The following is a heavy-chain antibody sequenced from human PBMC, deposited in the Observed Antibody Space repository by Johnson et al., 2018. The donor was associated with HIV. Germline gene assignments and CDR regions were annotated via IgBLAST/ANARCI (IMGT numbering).Heavy chain of an antibody. CDR2: TNNDGSTT. D-gene: IGHD6-13*01. CDR1: GLRSSRSW. CDR3: AKVAVATAAGGVGLNI. J-gene: IGHJ3*02. V-gene: IGHV3-74*01. Sequence: VQLVESGGGLVQPGGSLRLPCAASGLRSSRSWMHWVRQAPGKGLVWVSRTNNDGSTTTSADSVTGRFTVSRDKVKNTLYLQMNSLRAEDTAVYYCAKVAVATAAGGVGLNIWGPGTMVTVSS.